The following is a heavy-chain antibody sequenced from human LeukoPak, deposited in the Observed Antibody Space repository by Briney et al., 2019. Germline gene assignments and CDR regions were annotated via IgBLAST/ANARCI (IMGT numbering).Heavy chain of an antibody. CDR2: IGNSGSPV. Sequence: GGSLRLSCAASGFTFSDYYMSWIRQAPGKGLEYVSYIGNSGSPVYYADSVKGRFTISRDNAKKSLFLQMDSLRDEDTAVYYCARLVWLPDSWGQGTLVTVSS. V-gene: IGHV3-11*01. D-gene: IGHD3/OR15-3a*01. CDR3: ARLVWLPDS. J-gene: IGHJ4*02. CDR1: GFTFSDYY.